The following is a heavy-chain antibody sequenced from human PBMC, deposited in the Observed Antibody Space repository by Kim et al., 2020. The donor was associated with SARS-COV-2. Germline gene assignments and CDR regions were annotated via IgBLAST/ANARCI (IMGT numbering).Heavy chain of an antibody. CDR1: GGSISSSRYY. J-gene: IGHJ5*02. Sequence: SETLSLTCTVSGGSISSSRYYWGWIRQPPGKGLECIGNIYYSGSTYYNPSLKSRVTISVDTSKNQFSLKLSSVTAADTAVYYCARLGPGLLNWFDPWGQGTLVTVSS. V-gene: IGHV4-39*01. CDR3: ARLGPGLLNWFDP. D-gene: IGHD1-26*01. CDR2: IYYSGST.